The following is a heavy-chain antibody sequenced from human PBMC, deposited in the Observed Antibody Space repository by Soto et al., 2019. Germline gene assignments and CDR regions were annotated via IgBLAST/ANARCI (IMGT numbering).Heavy chain of an antibody. CDR2: MNPNSGNT. Sequence: QVQLVQSGAEVKKHGASVKVSCKASGYTFTSYDINWVRQATGQGLESMGWMNPNSGNTAYAQKFQGRVTMTRNTSISTAYMELSSLRSEDTAVYYCARGNEYGGNFDYWGQGTLVTVSS. CDR1: GYTFTSYD. CDR3: ARGNEYGGNFDY. V-gene: IGHV1-8*01. D-gene: IGHD2-15*01. J-gene: IGHJ4*02.